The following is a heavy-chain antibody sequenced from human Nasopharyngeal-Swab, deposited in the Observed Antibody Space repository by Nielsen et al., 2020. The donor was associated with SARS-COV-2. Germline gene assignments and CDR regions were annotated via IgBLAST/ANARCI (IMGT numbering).Heavy chain of an antibody. V-gene: IGHV3-48*04. J-gene: IGHJ4*02. D-gene: IGHD3-9*01. CDR1: EFTFSSYS. Sequence: GESLKISCAAFEFTFSSYSMNWVRQAPGKGLEWISYISTTGFTTFYADSVTGRFTISRDDAKNSVYLQMNSLRAEDTAVYYCARDGSQADILTGASHWGQGAQVTVST. CDR3: ARDGSQADILTGASH. CDR2: ISTTGFTT.